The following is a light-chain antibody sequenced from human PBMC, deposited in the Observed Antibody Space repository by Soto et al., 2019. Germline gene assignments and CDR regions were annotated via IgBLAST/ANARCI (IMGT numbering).Light chain of an antibody. Sequence: QSALTQPASVSGSPGQSITISCTGTSSDVGGYNYVSWYQQLPGTAPKLLIYDNYKRPSGIPDRFSGSKSGTSATLGITGLQTGDEAGYYCGTWDSSLTAAVFGGGTQLTVL. CDR3: GTWDSSLTAAV. J-gene: IGLJ7*01. CDR1: SSDVGGYNY. V-gene: IGLV1-51*01. CDR2: DNY.